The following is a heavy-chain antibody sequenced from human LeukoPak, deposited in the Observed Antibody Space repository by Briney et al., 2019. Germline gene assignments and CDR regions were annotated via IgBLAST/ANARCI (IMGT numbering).Heavy chain of an antibody. CDR3: AKGGLNYYDSSGDLHY. J-gene: IGHJ4*02. D-gene: IGHD3-22*01. Sequence: GSLRLSCAVSGFTFSSYWMHWVRQAPGKGLEWVAFIRYDGSNKYYADSVKGRFTISRDNSKNTLYLQMNSLRAEDTAVYYCAKGGLNYYDSSGDLHYWGQGTLVTVSS. CDR2: IRYDGSNK. CDR1: GFTFSSYW. V-gene: IGHV3-30*02.